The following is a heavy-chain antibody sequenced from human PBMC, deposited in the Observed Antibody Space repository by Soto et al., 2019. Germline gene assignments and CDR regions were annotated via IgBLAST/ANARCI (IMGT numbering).Heavy chain of an antibody. Sequence: QVQLVQSGAEVKKPGASVKVSCKASGYTFTSYGISWVRQAPGQGLEWMGWISAYNGNTNYAQKLQGRVTMTTDTSTSTAYMEPRSLRSDDTAVYYCGRVVYSRRSEDYFDYWGQGTLVTVSS. V-gene: IGHV1-18*01. D-gene: IGHD6-13*01. CDR3: GRVVYSRRSEDYFDY. J-gene: IGHJ4*02. CDR1: GYTFTSYG. CDR2: ISAYNGNT.